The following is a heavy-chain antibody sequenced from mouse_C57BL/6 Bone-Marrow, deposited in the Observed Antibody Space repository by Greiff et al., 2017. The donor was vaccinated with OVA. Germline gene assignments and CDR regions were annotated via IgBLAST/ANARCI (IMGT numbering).Heavy chain of an antibody. J-gene: IGHJ4*01. CDR2: INPNNGGT. V-gene: IGHV1-26*01. CDR1: GYTFTDYY. CDR3: ARSDYGSSLYAMDY. Sequence: VQLQQPGPELVKPGASVKISCKASGYTFTDYYMNWVKQSHGKSLEWIGDINPNNGGTSYNQKFKGKATLTVDKSSSTAYMELRSLTSEDSAVYYCARSDYGSSLYAMDYWGQGTSVTVSS. D-gene: IGHD1-1*01.